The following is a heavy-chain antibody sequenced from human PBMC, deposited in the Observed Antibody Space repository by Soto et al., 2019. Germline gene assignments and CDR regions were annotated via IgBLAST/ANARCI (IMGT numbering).Heavy chain of an antibody. J-gene: IGHJ6*04. CDR1: GFRFSAYA. CDR3: AKSPSRAPYGMDV. V-gene: IGHV3-23*01. CDR2: VSGSVTRT. D-gene: IGHD6-6*01. Sequence: EVQLLESGGGSVQPGGSLRLSCVASGFRFSAYAMYWVRQAPGKGLAWVAAVSGSVTRTYYADSVEGRFTISRDDSRNVVYLQISRLRAEDTAGYYCAKSPSRAPYGMDVWGYVTTGAVSS.